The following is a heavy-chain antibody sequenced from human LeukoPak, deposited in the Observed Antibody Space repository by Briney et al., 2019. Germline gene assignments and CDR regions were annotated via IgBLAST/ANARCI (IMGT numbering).Heavy chain of an antibody. D-gene: IGHD4-17*01. CDR1: GFTFSSYS. Sequence: PGGSLRLSCAASGFTFSSYSMNWVRQAPGKGLDWVSYISSTRSTIYYADSVKGRFTISRDNAKNSLYLQMNSLRAEDTAVYYCAKDNTWTSVTHFDYWGQGTLVTVSS. J-gene: IGHJ4*02. V-gene: IGHV3-48*01. CDR3: AKDNTWTSVTHFDY. CDR2: ISSTRSTI.